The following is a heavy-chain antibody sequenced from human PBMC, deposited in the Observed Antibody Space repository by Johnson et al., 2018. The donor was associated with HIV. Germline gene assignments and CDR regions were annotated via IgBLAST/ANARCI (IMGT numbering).Heavy chain of an antibody. CDR1: GFTFSDYY. CDR3: ASGAYYDFWSGLAHAFDI. Sequence: QVQLVESGGGLAQPGTSLRLSCAASGFTFSDYYMSWIRQAPGKGLEWVSYISSSGTTIYYADSVKGRFTISRDNSKNTLYLEMNSLRAEDTAVYYCASGAYYDFWSGLAHAFDIWGQGTMVTVSS. V-gene: IGHV3-11*04. CDR2: ISSSGTTI. J-gene: IGHJ3*02. D-gene: IGHD3-3*01.